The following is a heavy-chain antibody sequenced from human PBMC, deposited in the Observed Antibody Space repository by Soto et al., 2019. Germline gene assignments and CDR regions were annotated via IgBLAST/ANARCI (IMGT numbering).Heavy chain of an antibody. CDR2: VYNSGTT. Sequence: SETLSLTCSVSGGSIRRSYWTWLRQPPGKGLEWIGYVYNSGTTDYNPSLKSRVTISVDTSKNEFSLRLTSVTAADTAVYYCVRDYSGYNWFDPWGQGTLVTVSS. CDR1: GGSIRRSY. D-gene: IGHD3-22*01. CDR3: VRDYSGYNWFDP. V-gene: IGHV4-59*01. J-gene: IGHJ5*02.